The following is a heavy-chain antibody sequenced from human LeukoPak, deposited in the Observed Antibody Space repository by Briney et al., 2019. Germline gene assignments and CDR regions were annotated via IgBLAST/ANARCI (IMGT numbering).Heavy chain of an antibody. CDR2: ISSSSSYI. V-gene: IGHV3-21*01. Sequence: GGSLRLSCAASGFTFSSYSMNWVRQAPGKGLEWVSSISSSSSYIYYADSVKGRFTISRDNAKNSLYLQMNSLRAEDTAVYYCARGSHIVVVTAILYYFDYWGQGTLVTVSS. CDR3: ARGSHIVVVTAILYYFDY. D-gene: IGHD2-21*02. J-gene: IGHJ4*02. CDR1: GFTFSSYS.